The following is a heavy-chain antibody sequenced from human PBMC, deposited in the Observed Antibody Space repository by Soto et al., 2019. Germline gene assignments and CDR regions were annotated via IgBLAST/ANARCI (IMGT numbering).Heavy chain of an antibody. CDR3: ATYSGSTRGLDP. D-gene: IGHD1-26*01. V-gene: IGHV3-53*01. CDR1: GLTVSSYH. J-gene: IGHJ5*02. CDR2: ILTVGSI. Sequence: EVQLVESGGDLIQPGGSLRLSCVASGLTVSSYHMSWVRQAPGKGLEWVSVILTVGSIYYADSLKGRFINSRDNSKNTLYLQMNSLRAEDTAVYYCATYSGSTRGLDPWGQGTLVTVSS.